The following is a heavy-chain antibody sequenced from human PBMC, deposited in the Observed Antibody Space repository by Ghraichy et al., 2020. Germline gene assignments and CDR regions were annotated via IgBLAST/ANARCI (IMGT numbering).Heavy chain of an antibody. CDR3: ARVRAGFGELLSHYYYYGMDV. D-gene: IGHD3-10*01. CDR2: ISAYNGNT. V-gene: IGHV1-18*04. Sequence: ASVKVSCKASGYTFTSYGISWVRQAPGQGLEWMGWISAYNGNTNYAQKLQGRVTMTTDTSTSTAYMELRSLRSDDTAVYYCARVRAGFGELLSHYYYYGMDVWGQGTTVTVSS. CDR1: GYTFTSYG. J-gene: IGHJ6*02.